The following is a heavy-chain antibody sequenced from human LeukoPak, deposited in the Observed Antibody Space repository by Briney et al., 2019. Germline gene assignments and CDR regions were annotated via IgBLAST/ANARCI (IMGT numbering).Heavy chain of an antibody. CDR3: TTEVYSSGWYFY. CDR1: GFTFSNAW. CDR2: IKSKTDGGTT. D-gene: IGHD6-19*01. V-gene: IGHV3-15*01. Sequence: GGSLRLSRAASGFTFSNAWMSWVRQAPGKGLEWVGRIKSKTDGGTTDYAAPVKGRFTTSRDDSKNTLYLQMNSLKTEDTAVYYCTTEVYSSGWYFYWGQGTLVTVSS. J-gene: IGHJ4*02.